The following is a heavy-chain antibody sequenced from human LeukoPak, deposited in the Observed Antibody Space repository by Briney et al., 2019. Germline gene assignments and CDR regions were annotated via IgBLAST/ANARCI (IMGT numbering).Heavy chain of an antibody. Sequence: PGGSLRLSCTASGFIFSSYWMHWVRQAPGKGLVWVSRINSDGSSTSYADSVKGRFTISRDSAKNTLYLQMNSLRAEDTAVYYCARGAQRAYDAFDIWGQGTMVTVSS. CDR3: ARGAQRAYDAFDI. J-gene: IGHJ3*02. V-gene: IGHV3-74*01. CDR1: GFIFSSYW. D-gene: IGHD2-21*01. CDR2: INSDGSST.